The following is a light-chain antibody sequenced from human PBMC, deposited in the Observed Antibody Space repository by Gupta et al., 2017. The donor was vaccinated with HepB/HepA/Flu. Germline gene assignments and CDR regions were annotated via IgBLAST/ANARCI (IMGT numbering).Light chain of an antibody. V-gene: IGKV1-27*01. CDR2: GAS. CDR3: QKYNNAPFT. CDR1: QGIGYF. Sequence: DIQMTQSPSSLSASVGDRVTITCRASQGIGYFLAWYQQKPGKVPKFLIYGASTLQSGVPSRFSGSGSGTDFTLTISSLQPEDVATYYCQKYNNAPFTFGPGTTVNIK. J-gene: IGKJ3*01.